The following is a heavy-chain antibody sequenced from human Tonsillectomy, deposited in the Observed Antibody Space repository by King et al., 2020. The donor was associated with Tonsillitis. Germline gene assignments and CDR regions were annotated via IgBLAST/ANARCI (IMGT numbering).Heavy chain of an antibody. D-gene: IGHD3-10*01. J-gene: IGHJ6*03. CDR3: ARHTLSSPVGLIKANYYMDV. CDR2: IYYSGST. CDR1: GGSISSSSYY. Sequence: QLQESGPGLVKPSETLSLTCAVSGGSISSSSYYWGWIRQPPGKGLEWIGSIYYSGSTYYNTSLKSRVTISVDTSENQFSLKLSSVTAADTAVYYCARHTLSSPVGLIKANYYMDVWGKGTTVTVSS. V-gene: IGHV4-39*01.